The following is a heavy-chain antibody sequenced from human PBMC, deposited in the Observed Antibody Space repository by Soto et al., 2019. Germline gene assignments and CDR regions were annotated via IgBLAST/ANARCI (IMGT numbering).Heavy chain of an antibody. J-gene: IGHJ6*01. CDR1: AGSFSGCF. D-gene: IGHD1-26*01. Sequence: SETLTLSNAVYAGSFSGCFCRLSRQPPGKGLEWIGYIYYSGSTNYNPSLKSRVTISIDTSKNQFSLKLNSVTAADTAVYYCARDSAVAPRDYGMDVWGQGTTVT. V-gene: IGHV4-59*01. CDR3: ARDSAVAPRDYGMDV. CDR2: IYYSGST.